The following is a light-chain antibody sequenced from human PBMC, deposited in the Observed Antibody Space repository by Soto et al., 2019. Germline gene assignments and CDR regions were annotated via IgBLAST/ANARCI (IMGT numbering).Light chain of an antibody. CDR2: DAS. CDR3: QQYGSSSWT. Sequence: EIVFTQSPSPLSFSPGERAPPSWRASQSVSSYLAWYQQRPGQTPRLLIYDASNRATGIPARFSGSGSGTDFTLTISRLEPEDFAVYYCQQYGSSSWTFGQGTKVDI. V-gene: IGKV3-11*01. CDR1: QSVSSY. J-gene: IGKJ1*01.